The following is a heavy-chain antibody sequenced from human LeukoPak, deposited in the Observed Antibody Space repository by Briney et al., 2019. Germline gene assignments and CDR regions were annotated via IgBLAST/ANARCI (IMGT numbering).Heavy chain of an antibody. CDR1: GFTFSSSW. J-gene: IGHJ5*02. CDR3: ARDGPYSSSATHPP. Sequence: GGSLRLSCAASGFTFSSSWMSWVRQAPGKGLEWVANIKQDGSEKYYLGSVKGRFTISRDNAKSSLYLQMDSLRAEDTAVYYCARDGPYSSSATHPPWGQGTLVTVSS. CDR2: IKQDGSEK. D-gene: IGHD6-6*01. V-gene: IGHV3-7*03.